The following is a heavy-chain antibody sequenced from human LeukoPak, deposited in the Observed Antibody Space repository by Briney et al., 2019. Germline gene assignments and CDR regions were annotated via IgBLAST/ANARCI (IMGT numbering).Heavy chain of an antibody. CDR2: IKSDGSNT. Sequence: GWSQRLPCAASGFTFRSYWMHWVRQAPGKGLGWVSRIKSDGSNTYYAHSVKGGFTLSRDNAKNTLYMQMNSLRAEDTAVYYCARESYCSGGSCYSGRAFDIWGQGTMVTVSS. D-gene: IGHD2-15*01. CDR1: GFTFRSYW. V-gene: IGHV3-74*01. CDR3: ARESYCSGGSCYSGRAFDI. J-gene: IGHJ3*02.